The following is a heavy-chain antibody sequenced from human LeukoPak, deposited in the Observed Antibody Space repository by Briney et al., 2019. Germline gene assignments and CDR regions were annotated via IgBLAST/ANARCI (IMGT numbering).Heavy chain of an antibody. CDR1: GFTFSSYE. V-gene: IGHV3-48*03. D-gene: IGHD5-18*01. CDR2: ISSSGSTI. Sequence: PGGSLRLSCSAYGFTFSSYEMNWVRQAPGKGLEWVSYISSSGSTIYYADSVKGRFTISRDNAKNSLYLQMNSLRAEDTAVYYCARDPHTAMVPWYMDVWGKGTTVTVSS. J-gene: IGHJ6*03. CDR3: ARDPHTAMVPWYMDV.